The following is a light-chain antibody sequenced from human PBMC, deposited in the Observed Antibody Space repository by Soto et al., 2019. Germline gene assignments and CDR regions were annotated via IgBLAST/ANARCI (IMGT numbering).Light chain of an antibody. CDR2: DAS. CDR1: QDISNY. CDR3: QQYDNLPLT. Sequence: DIQMTQSPSSLSASVGDRVTTTCQASQDISNYLNWYQQKPGKAPKLLIYDASNLETGVPSRFSGSGSGTDFTFTISSLQPEDIATYYCQQYDNLPLTFGGGTRWIS. V-gene: IGKV1-33*01. J-gene: IGKJ4*01.